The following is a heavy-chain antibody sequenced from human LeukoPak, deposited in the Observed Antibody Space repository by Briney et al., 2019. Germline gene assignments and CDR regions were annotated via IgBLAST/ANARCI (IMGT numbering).Heavy chain of an antibody. V-gene: IGHV1-69*05. CDR2: IIPIFGTA. D-gene: IGHD3-16*01. Sequence: SVKVSCKASGGTFSSYAISWVRQAPGQGLEWMGRIIPIFGTANSAQKSQGRVTITTDESTSTAYMGLSSLRSEDTAVYYCASRVTSAFDIWGQGTMVTVSS. CDR3: ASRVTSAFDI. J-gene: IGHJ3*02. CDR1: GGTFSSYA.